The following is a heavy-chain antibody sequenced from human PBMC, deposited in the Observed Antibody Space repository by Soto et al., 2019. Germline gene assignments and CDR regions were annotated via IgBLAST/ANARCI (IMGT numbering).Heavy chain of an antibody. J-gene: IGHJ4*02. CDR1: GYTFTSYG. D-gene: IGHD5-18*01. V-gene: IGHV1-18*01. Sequence: ASVKVSCKASGYTFTSYGISWVRQAPGQGLEWMGWISAYNGNTNYAQKLQGRVTMTTDTSTSTAYMELRSLRSDDTAVYYCARDGDLAMFSLLINFDHWGQGTLVTVSS. CDR3: ARDGDLAMFSLLINFDH. CDR2: ISAYNGNT.